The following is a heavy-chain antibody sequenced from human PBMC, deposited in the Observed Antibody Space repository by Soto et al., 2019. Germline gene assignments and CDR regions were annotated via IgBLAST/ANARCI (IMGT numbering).Heavy chain of an antibody. Sequence: QVQLQQWGAGLLKPSETLSLTCAVYGGSFSGYYWSWIRQPPGKGLEWIGEINHSGSTNYNPSLKSRVTRSVDTSKHQFSLKLSSVTAADTAVYYCAREVAGDDSSGWPSHFDYWGQGTLVTVSS. CDR3: AREVAGDDSSGWPSHFDY. CDR2: INHSGST. J-gene: IGHJ4*02. CDR1: GGSFSGYY. V-gene: IGHV4-34*01. D-gene: IGHD6-19*01.